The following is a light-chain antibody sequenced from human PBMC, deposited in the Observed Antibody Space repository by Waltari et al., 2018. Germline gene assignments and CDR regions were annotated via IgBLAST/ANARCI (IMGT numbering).Light chain of an antibody. J-gene: IGLJ3*02. Sequence: QLVLTQSPSASASLGASVKLTCTLSSGHSRNVVAWHQQQPEKGPRYLMTVNSDGSHSKGDDIPDRCAGSSSGAERYRTISSLQSGDGADYYCQTGGHGTWVFGGGTKLTVL. CDR1: SGHSRNV. CDR2: VNSDGSH. CDR3: QTGGHGTWV. V-gene: IGLV4-69*01.